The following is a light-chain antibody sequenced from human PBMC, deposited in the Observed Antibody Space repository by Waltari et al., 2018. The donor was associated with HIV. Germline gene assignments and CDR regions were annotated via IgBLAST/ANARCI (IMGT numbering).Light chain of an antibody. CDR2: RHK. CDR3: AAWDDSLSGWV. J-gene: IGLJ3*02. Sequence: SALTQPPSASGTPGQRLTISCSGSSSNIGSSYVYWYQQLPGTARKFLIYRHKRRPSGVPDRFSGSKSGTSASLAISGLRSEDEADYYCAAWDDSLSGWVFGGGTKLTVL. V-gene: IGLV1-47*01. CDR1: SSNIGSSY.